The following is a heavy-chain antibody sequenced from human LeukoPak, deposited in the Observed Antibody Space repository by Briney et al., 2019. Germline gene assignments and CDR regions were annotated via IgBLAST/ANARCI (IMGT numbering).Heavy chain of an antibody. CDR1: GGTFSSYA. J-gene: IGHJ4*02. V-gene: IGHV1-69*05. D-gene: IGHD3-22*01. CDR3: ARDGRFYYDSWDY. Sequence: GASVKVSCKASGGTFSSYAISWVRQAPGQGLEWMGRIIPIFGTANYAQKFQGRVTITTDESTSTAYMELSSLRSEDTAVYYCARDGRFYYDSWDYWGQGTLVTVSS. CDR2: IIPIFGTA.